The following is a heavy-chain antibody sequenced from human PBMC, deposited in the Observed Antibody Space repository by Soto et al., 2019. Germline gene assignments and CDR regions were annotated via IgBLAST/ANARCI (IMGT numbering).Heavy chain of an antibody. J-gene: IGHJ6*02. D-gene: IGHD1-1*01. V-gene: IGHV3-7*01. CDR1: GFTFSSYW. CDR3: AKDTSKYSNNWPAYYGLDV. CDR2: IKQDGSEK. Sequence: GSLRLSCAASGFTFSSYWMSWVRQAPGKGLEWVANIKQDGSEKYYVDSVKGRFTISRDNSKNTLSLQMNSLKAEDTAVYYCAKDTSKYSNNWPAYYGLDVWGQGTTVTVSS.